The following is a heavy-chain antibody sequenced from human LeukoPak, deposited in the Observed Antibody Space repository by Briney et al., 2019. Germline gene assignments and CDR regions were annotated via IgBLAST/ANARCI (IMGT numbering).Heavy chain of an antibody. CDR1: GFTFSSYE. J-gene: IGHJ2*01. CDR3: ARDAHYWYFDL. V-gene: IGHV3-48*03. Sequence: GGSLRLSCAASGFTFSSYEMNWVRQAPGQGLEWVSYISSSGSTIYYADSVKGRFTISRDNAKNSLYLQMNSLRAEDTAVYYCARDAHYWYFDLWGRGTLVTVSS. CDR2: ISSSGSTI.